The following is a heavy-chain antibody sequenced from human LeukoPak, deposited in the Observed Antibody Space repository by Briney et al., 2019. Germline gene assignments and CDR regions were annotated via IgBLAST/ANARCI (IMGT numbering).Heavy chain of an antibody. CDR2: ISGSGGHT. CDR3: AKDRRSTSLVSFDY. D-gene: IGHD2-2*01. Sequence: GGSLRLSCAASGFTFSSYAMNWVRQAPGKGLEWVSNISGSGGHTYYADSVKGRFTISRDNSKNTLYLQINSLRAEDTAVYYCAKDRRSTSLVSFDYWGQGTLVTVSS. CDR1: GFTFSSYA. J-gene: IGHJ4*02. V-gene: IGHV3-23*01.